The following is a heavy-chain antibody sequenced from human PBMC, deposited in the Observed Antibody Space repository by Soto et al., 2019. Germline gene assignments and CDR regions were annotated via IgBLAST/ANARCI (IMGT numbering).Heavy chain of an antibody. CDR3: ASRDPGTSVDY. Sequence: SETLFLTCNVSGGSISSSSYHSGWIRQPPGKGLEWIGSIYYRGSTYYNPSLKSRVTISLDKSENQFSLKVTSLTAADTAVYYCASRDPGTSVDYWGQGTLVTVSS. J-gene: IGHJ4*02. CDR2: IYYRGST. V-gene: IGHV4-39*07. D-gene: IGHD1-7*01. CDR1: GGSISSSSYH.